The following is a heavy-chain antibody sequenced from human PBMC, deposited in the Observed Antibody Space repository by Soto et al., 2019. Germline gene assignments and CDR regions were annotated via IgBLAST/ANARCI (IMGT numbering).Heavy chain of an antibody. CDR2: IYYIGNT. CDR1: GGSISTRSSY. V-gene: IGHV4-39*07. J-gene: IGHJ4*02. Sequence: SETLSLTCTVSGGSISTRSSYWGWIRQPPGKGLEWIGSIYYIGNTYYNPSLKSRVAISVDRSENQFSLQLTSVTAADTAVYYCATSYGNAWYNYWGQGTQVTVSS. D-gene: IGHD6-13*01. CDR3: ATSYGNAWYNY.